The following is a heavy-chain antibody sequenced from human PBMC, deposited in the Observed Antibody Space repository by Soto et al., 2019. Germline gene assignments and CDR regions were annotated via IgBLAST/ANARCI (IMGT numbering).Heavy chain of an antibody. D-gene: IGHD1-7*01. CDR1: GFTFSRYG. CDR3: AKDRRAGGNYGFYSDF. V-gene: IGHV3-23*01. CDR2: SSATGAGT. Sequence: GGSLRLSCAASGFTFSRYGMTWVRQAPWKGLEWASFSSATGAGTYYADSVKGRFTISRDNSKNTLYLQMTSLRADDTAVYYCAKDRRAGGNYGFYSDFWGQGALVTVSS. J-gene: IGHJ4*02.